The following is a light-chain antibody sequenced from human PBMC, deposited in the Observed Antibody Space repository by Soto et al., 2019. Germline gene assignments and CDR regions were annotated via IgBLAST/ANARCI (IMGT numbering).Light chain of an antibody. CDR1: QSVSSSY. Sequence: EIVLTQSPGTLSVSPGDRVTLSCRASQSVSSSYLAWYQQKRGQAPRLLIHDASSRATGIPDRFSGSGSGTDFTLTISRLEPEDFAVYYCQQYGGSPRTFGQGTKVDIK. CDR3: QQYGGSPRT. V-gene: IGKV3-20*01. CDR2: DAS. J-gene: IGKJ1*01.